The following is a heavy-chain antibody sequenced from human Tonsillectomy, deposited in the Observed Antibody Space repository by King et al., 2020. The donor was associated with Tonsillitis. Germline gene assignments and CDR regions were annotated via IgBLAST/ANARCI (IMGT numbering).Heavy chain of an antibody. CDR3: ARSRAVYYDFWGGYWDY. CDR2: INWNGGST. J-gene: IGHJ4*02. V-gene: IGHV3-20*04. Sequence: QLVQSGGGVVRPGGSLRLSCAASGFTFDDYGMSWVRQAPGKGLEWGSGINWNGGSTGYADSVKGRFTISRDNAKNSLYLQMNSLRAEDTALYYCARSRAVYYDFWGGYWDYWGQGTLVTVSS. D-gene: IGHD3-3*01. CDR1: GFTFDDYG.